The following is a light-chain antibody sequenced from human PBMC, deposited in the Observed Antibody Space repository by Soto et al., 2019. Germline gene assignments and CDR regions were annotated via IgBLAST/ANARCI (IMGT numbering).Light chain of an antibody. J-gene: IGLJ2*01. V-gene: IGLV2-8*01. CDR2: EVS. CDR3: SSYADNTNVL. Sequence: QSVLTQPPSASGSPGQSVTISCTGTSSDVGGYNLVSWYQQHPGKAPKVMIYEVSQRPAGVPDRFSGSKSGNTASLTVSGLQAEDEADYYCSSYADNTNVLFGGGTQLTVL. CDR1: SSDVGGYNL.